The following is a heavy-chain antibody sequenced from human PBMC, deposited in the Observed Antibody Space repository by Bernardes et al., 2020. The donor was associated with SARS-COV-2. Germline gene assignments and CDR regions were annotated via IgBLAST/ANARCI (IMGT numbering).Heavy chain of an antibody. CDR1: GGSFGSHY. J-gene: IGHJ6*02. V-gene: IGHV4-4*07. CDR3: ARHARDCTGGVCKTYYYYAMDV. D-gene: IGHD2-8*02. CDR2: IHSSGTT. Sequence: SETLSLTCTVSGGSFGSHYWSWIRQPAGKGLEWIGRIHSSGTTKYNPSLKSRVTISIDTPKNQFSLTVTSVTAADTAVYYCARHARDCTGGVCKTYYYYAMDVWGQGTTVTVSS.